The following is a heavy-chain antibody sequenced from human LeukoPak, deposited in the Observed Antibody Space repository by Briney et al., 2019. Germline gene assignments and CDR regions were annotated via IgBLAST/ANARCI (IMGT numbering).Heavy chain of an antibody. Sequence: GGSLRLSCAASGFTFSDYYMSWIRQAPGKGLEWVSYISSSSSYTNYADSVKGRFTISRDNAKNSLYLQMNSLGAEDTAVYYCARAKEQWLARPLDYWGQGTLVTVSS. CDR3: ARAKEQWLARPLDY. D-gene: IGHD6-19*01. CDR1: GFTFSDYY. V-gene: IGHV3-11*06. J-gene: IGHJ4*02. CDR2: ISSSSSYT.